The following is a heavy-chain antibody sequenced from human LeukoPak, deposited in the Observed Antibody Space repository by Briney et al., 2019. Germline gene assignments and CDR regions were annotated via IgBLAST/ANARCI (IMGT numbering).Heavy chain of an antibody. Sequence: GGSLRLSCAASGFTFSSYAMSWVRQAPGKGLEWVSAISGSGGSTYFADSVKGRFTISRDNSKHTLYLQMNSLRAEDTAVYYCAKDPPRHAVAGTNDYWGQGTLVTVSS. V-gene: IGHV3-23*01. J-gene: IGHJ4*02. CDR1: GFTFSSYA. CDR2: ISGSGGST. CDR3: AKDPPRHAVAGTNDY. D-gene: IGHD6-19*01.